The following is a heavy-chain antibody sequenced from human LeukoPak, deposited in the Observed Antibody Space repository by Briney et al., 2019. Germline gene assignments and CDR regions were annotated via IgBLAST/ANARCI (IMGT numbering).Heavy chain of an antibody. Sequence: GGSLRLSCAASGSTFSNYEMHWVRLVLGKGLEWVSAIGIAGNTFYAGSVKGRFTISRENAKNSFHLQMNSLGAGDTAVYYCAREGSLSSSDAFDIWGQGTTVTVSS. J-gene: IGHJ3*02. V-gene: IGHV3-13*01. CDR3: AREGSLSSSDAFDI. CDR2: IGIAGNT. CDR1: GSTFSNYE. D-gene: IGHD6-6*01.